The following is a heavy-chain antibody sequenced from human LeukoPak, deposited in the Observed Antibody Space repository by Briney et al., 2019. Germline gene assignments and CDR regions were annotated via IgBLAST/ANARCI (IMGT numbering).Heavy chain of an antibody. CDR3: VRDWGYYDVLTGNYSNWFDP. V-gene: IGHV4-4*07. CDR1: GGSFSGYY. CDR2: IYSSGST. D-gene: IGHD3-9*01. J-gene: IGHJ5*02. Sequence: SETLSLTCAVYGGSFSGYYWSWIRQPAGKGLEWIGRIYSSGSTNYNASLKSRVTMSVDTSKNQFSLKLSSVTAADTAVYYCVRDWGYYDVLTGNYSNWFDPWGQGTLVTVSS.